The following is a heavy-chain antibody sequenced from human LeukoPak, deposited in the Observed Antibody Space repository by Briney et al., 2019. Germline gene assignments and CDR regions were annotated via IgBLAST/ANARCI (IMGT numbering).Heavy chain of an antibody. Sequence: PSQTLSLTCTVSGGSISNGDYYWSWIRQPPGKGLEWIGYIYYSGSTYYNPSLKSRVTISVDTSKNQFSLKLSSVTAADTAVYYCAREVVAALNWFDPWGQGTLVTVSS. CDR3: AREVVAALNWFDP. J-gene: IGHJ5*02. D-gene: IGHD2-15*01. V-gene: IGHV4-30-4*01. CDR2: IYYSGST. CDR1: GGSISNGDYY.